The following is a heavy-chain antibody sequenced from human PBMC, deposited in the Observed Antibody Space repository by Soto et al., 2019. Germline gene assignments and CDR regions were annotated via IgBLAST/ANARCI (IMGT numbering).Heavy chain of an antibody. J-gene: IGHJ5*02. CDR3: ARTYYIWGSYRRGTGARNPNWFDP. D-gene: IGHD3-16*02. CDR1: GFSLSNARMG. CDR2: IFSNDEK. V-gene: IGHV2-26*01. Sequence: QVTLKESGPVLVKPTETLTLTCTVSGFSLSNARMGVSWIRQPPGKALEWLAHIFSNDEKSYSTSLKSRLTISKDTSKSQVVLTMTNMDPVDTATYYCARTYYIWGSYRRGTGARNPNWFDPWGQGTLVTVSS.